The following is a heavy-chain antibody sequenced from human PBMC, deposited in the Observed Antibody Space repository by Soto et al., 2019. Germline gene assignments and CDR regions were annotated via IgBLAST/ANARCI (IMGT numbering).Heavy chain of an antibody. Sequence: QVQLQESGPGLVKPSGTLSLTCTVSGGSIRDSNWWSWVRQSPGKSLEWIGEILHSGTANYNPSLKSRVKLSVDKSKNQLSLTLTSVTAADTAVYYCTRVTPPGCSSISCLRAYYGMDVWGQGTTVTVSS. D-gene: IGHD2-2*01. CDR2: ILHSGTA. J-gene: IGHJ6*02. CDR3: TRVTPPGCSSISCLRAYYGMDV. CDR1: GGSIRDSNW. V-gene: IGHV4-4*02.